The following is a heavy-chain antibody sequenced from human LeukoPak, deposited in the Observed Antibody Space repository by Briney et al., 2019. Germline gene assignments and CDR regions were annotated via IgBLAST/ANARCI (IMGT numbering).Heavy chain of an antibody. V-gene: IGHV1-2*02. CDR3: ARGPEYYDSSGYYPFDY. J-gene: IGHJ4*02. CDR1: GFTFTAYY. CDR2: INPNSGGT. Sequence: ASVKVSCKASGFTFTAYYMHWVRQAPGQGLEWMGWINPNSGGTNYAQKFQGRVTITRNTSISTAYMELSSLRSEDTAVYHCARGPEYYDSSGYYPFDYWGQGTLVTVSS. D-gene: IGHD3-22*01.